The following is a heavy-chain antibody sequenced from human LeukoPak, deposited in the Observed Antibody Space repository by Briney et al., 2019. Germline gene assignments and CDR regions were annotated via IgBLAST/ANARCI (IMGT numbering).Heavy chain of an antibody. CDR1: GGSISSSSYY. J-gene: IGHJ4*02. CDR3: ASIIAARQWYFDY. V-gene: IGHV4-39*01. Sequence: SETLSLXCTVSGGSISSSSYYWGWIRQPPGKGLEWIGSIYYSGSTYYNPSLKSRVTISVDTSKNQFSLKLSSVTAADTAVYYCASIIAARQWYFDYWGQGTLVTVSS. CDR2: IYYSGST. D-gene: IGHD6-6*01.